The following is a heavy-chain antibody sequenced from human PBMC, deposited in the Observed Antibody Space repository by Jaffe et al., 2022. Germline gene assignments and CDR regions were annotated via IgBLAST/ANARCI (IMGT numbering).Heavy chain of an antibody. V-gene: IGHV3-9*01. CDR1: GFTFDDYA. J-gene: IGHJ1*01. Sequence: EVQLVESGGGLVQPGRSLRLSCAASGFTFDDYAMHWVRQAPGKGLEWVSGISWNSGSIGYADSVKGRFTISRDNAKNSLYLQMNSLRAEDTALYYCAKDSGAVAGGGGGYFQHWGQGTLVTVSS. D-gene: IGHD6-19*01. CDR2: ISWNSGSI. CDR3: AKDSGAVAGGGGGYFQH.